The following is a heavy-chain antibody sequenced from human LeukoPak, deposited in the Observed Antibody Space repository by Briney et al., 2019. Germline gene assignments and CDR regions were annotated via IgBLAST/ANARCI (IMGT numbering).Heavy chain of an antibody. D-gene: IGHD6-13*01. CDR1: GYTFTGYY. CDR2: INPNSGGT. V-gene: IGHV1-2*04. Sequence: ASVKVSCKASGYTFTGYYMHWVRQAPGQGLEWMGWINPNSGGTNYAQKFQGWVTMTRDTSISTAYMELSRLRSDDTAVYYCARDQGIRNPDAFGIWGQGTMVTVSS. CDR3: ARDQGIRNPDAFGI. J-gene: IGHJ3*02.